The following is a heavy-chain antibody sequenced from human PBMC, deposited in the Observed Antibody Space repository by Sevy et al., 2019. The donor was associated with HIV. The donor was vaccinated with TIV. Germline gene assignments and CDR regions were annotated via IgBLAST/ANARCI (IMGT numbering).Heavy chain of an antibody. Sequence: GGSLRLSCSASEFTFSSYAMSWVRQAPGKGLEWLSSISGSGRFTYYADFVEGRFIISRDNSKNTLSVHMNSLRAEDTAVYYCAKGVSSGATCPRDYYYYGMDVWGQGTTVTVSS. CDR3: AKGVSSGATCPRDYYYYGMDV. D-gene: IGHD2-15*01. CDR2: ISGSGRFT. CDR1: EFTFSSYA. J-gene: IGHJ6*02. V-gene: IGHV3-23*01.